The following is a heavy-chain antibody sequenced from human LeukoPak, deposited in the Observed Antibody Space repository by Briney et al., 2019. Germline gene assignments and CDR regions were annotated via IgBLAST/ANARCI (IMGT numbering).Heavy chain of an antibody. CDR2: IYYSGST. D-gene: IGHD7-27*01. J-gene: IGHJ4*02. Sequence: SETLSLTCAVYGGSFSGYYWSWIRQPPGKGLEWIGYIYYSGSTNYNPSLKSRVTISVDTSKNQFSLKLSSVTAADTAVYYCASTFTLTGEPPTPGGFDYWGQGTLVTVSS. V-gene: IGHV4-59*01. CDR1: GGSFSGYY. CDR3: ASTFTLTGEPPTPGGFDY.